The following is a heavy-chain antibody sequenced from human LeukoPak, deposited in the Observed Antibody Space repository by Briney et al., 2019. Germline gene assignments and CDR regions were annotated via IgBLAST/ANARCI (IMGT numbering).Heavy chain of an antibody. CDR1: GGSISTYY. CDR3: ARRSGSYETGKHYYYYYYMDV. V-gene: IGHV4-59*12. D-gene: IGHD1-26*01. Sequence: KPSETLSLTCTVSGGSISTYYWSWIRQPPGKGLQWFGYMYNSGSTNYNPSLKSRVTISVDTSKNQFSLKLSSVTAADTAVYYCARRSGSYETGKHYYYYYYMDVWGKGTTVTISS. J-gene: IGHJ6*03. CDR2: MYNSGST.